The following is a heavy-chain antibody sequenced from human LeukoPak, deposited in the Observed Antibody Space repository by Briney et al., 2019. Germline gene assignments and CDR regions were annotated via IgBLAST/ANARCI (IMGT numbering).Heavy chain of an antibody. Sequence: GGSLRLSCAASGFTFSDYYMSWIRRAPGKGLEWVSYISSSGSTIYYADSVKGRFTISRDNAKNSLYLQMNSLRAEDTAVYYCARAHFWDYYYGMDVWAKGPRSPSP. J-gene: IGHJ6*02. CDR1: GFTFSDYY. CDR3: ARAHFWDYYYGMDV. V-gene: IGHV3-11*01. CDR2: ISSSGSTI. D-gene: IGHD3-16*01.